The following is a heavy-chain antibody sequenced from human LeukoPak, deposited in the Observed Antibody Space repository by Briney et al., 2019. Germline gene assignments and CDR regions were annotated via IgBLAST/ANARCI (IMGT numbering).Heavy chain of an antibody. Sequence: GGSLRLSCAASGFTVSSNYMNWVRQAPGKGLGWVSVITSGGNTYYADSVKGRFTTSRDNSKNTLSLQMSSLRGEDTAVYYCVKGGPYSSGYYDYWGQGTLVTVSS. V-gene: IGHV3-53*05. D-gene: IGHD6-19*01. CDR3: VKGGPYSSGYYDY. CDR1: GFTVSSNY. CDR2: ITSGGNT. J-gene: IGHJ4*02.